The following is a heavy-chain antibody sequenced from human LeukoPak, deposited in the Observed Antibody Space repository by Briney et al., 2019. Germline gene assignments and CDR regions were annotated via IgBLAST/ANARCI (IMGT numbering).Heavy chain of an antibody. Sequence: SETLSLTCAVYGGSFSGYYWSWIRQPPGKGLEWIGEINHSGSTNYNPSLKSRVTISVDTSKNQFSLKLSSVTAADTAVYYCAIRIASIAARPRDYYFDYWGQGTLVTVSS. J-gene: IGHJ4*02. V-gene: IGHV4-34*01. D-gene: IGHD6-6*01. CDR3: AIRIASIAARPRDYYFDY. CDR2: INHSGST. CDR1: GGSFSGYY.